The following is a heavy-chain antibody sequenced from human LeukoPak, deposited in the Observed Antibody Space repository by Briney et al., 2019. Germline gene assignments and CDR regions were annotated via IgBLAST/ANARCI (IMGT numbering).Heavy chain of an antibody. V-gene: IGHV4-39*01. CDR1: GGSISTSSYY. Sequence: PSETLSLTCTVSGGSISTSSYYWGWIRQPPGKWLEWIGSIYYSGSTYYNPSLKSRVTISVDTSKNQFFLKLSSVTAADTAVYYCATYYYDSSGHFDYWGQGTLVAVSS. D-gene: IGHD3-22*01. CDR2: IYYSGST. J-gene: IGHJ4*02. CDR3: ATYYYDSSGHFDY.